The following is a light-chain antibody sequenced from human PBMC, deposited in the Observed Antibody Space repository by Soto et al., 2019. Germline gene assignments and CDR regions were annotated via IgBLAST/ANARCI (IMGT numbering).Light chain of an antibody. Sequence: DIQMTQSPSSLSASVGDRVTITCRASQSISSYLIWYQQKPGKAPQLLIYDASTLQRGVPSRFSGGGSGTEFTLTISSLQPDDFATYYCQQGHNAPRTFGGGTKVEIK. CDR1: QSISSY. V-gene: IGKV1-39*01. CDR2: DAS. CDR3: QQGHNAPRT. J-gene: IGKJ4*01.